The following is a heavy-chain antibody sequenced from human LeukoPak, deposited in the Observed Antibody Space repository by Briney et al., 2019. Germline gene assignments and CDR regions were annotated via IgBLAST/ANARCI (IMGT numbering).Heavy chain of an antibody. D-gene: IGHD5-18*01. V-gene: IGHV4-30-4*08. Sequence: PSQTLSLTCTVSGGSISSGDYYWSWIRQPPGKGLEWIGYIYYSGSTYYNPSLKSRVTISVDTSKNQFSLKLSSVTAADTAVYYCAKTRGSYDAFDIWGQGTMVTVSS. CDR3: AKTRGSYDAFDI. J-gene: IGHJ3*02. CDR2: IYYSGST. CDR1: GGSISSGDYY.